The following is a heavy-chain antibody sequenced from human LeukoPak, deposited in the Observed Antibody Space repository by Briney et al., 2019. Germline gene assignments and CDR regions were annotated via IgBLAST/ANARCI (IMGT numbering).Heavy chain of an antibody. CDR1: GGSFSGYY. V-gene: IGHV4-34*01. Sequence: SETLSLTCAVYGGSFSGYYWSWIRQPPGKGLEWIGEVNHSGSTNYNPSLKSRVTISVDTSKNQFSLKLSSVTAADTAVYYCARAAGLFNWFDPWGQGTLVTVSS. J-gene: IGHJ5*02. CDR3: ARAAGLFNWFDP. CDR2: VNHSGST.